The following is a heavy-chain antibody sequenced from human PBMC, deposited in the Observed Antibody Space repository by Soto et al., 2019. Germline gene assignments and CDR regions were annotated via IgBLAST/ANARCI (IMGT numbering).Heavy chain of an antibody. CDR1: GFTFSRYE. CDR2: ISSRGTTI. CDR3: VREEGFLEDGMDV. J-gene: IGHJ6*02. Sequence: EVQLVESGGGLVQPGTSLRLSCAASGFTFSRYEMTWVRQAPGKGLEWISYISSRGTTIYYADPVKGRFTISRDNAKNSLFLEMNSMRVEDTGVYYCVREEGFLEDGMDVWGQGTTVIVSS. V-gene: IGHV3-48*03. D-gene: IGHD3-3*01.